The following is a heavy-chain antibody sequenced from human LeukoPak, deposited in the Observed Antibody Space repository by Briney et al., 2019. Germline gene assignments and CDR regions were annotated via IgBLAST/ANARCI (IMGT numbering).Heavy chain of an antibody. Sequence: PGGSLRLSCAASGFTFSSYAMHWVRQAPDKGLEWVAVISYDGSNKYYADSVKGRFTISRDNSKNTLYLQMNSLRAEDTAVYYCARGALLWFGELLPRGDYWGQGTLVTVSS. J-gene: IGHJ4*02. CDR3: ARGALLWFGELLPRGDY. CDR2: ISYDGSNK. CDR1: GFTFSSYA. V-gene: IGHV3-30*04. D-gene: IGHD3-10*01.